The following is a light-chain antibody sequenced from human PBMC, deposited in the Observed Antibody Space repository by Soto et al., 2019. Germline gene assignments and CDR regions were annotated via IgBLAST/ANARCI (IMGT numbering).Light chain of an antibody. V-gene: IGLV2-14*01. Sequence: QSVRTQPASVSGSPGQSITFSCTGTSSDFGDYNSVSWYQQHPGKAPKLMILEVSNRPSGVSNRFSGSKSGNTASLTISGLQAEEEADYYCSSYTGSNTYVFGTGPKVTVL. CDR2: EVS. CDR1: SSDFGDYNS. CDR3: SSYTGSNTYV. J-gene: IGLJ1*01.